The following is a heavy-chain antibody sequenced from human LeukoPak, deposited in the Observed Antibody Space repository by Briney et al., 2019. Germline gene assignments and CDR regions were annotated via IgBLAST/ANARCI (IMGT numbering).Heavy chain of an antibody. J-gene: IGHJ6*03. CDR2: IYYSGST. CDR1: GGSISSYY. D-gene: IGHD6-13*01. V-gene: IGHV4-59*01. Sequence: SETPSLTCTVSGGSISSYYWSWIRQPPGKGLEWIGYIYYSGSTNYNPSLKSRVSISVDTSKKQFSLKLSSVTAADTAVYYCARAGYSSSWTYMDVWGKGTTVTVSS. CDR3: ARAGYSSSWTYMDV.